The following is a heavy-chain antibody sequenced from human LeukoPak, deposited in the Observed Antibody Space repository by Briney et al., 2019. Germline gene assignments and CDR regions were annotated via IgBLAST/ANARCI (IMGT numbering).Heavy chain of an antibody. J-gene: IGHJ4*02. CDR2: ISSSSIYI. CDR3: ARGADNYGYIFDY. Sequence: GGSLRLSCAASGFTFGSYSMNWVRQAPGKGLEWVSSISSSSIYIYYADSVKGRFTISRDNAKNSLYLQMNSLRAEDTAVYYCARGADNYGYIFDYWGQGTLVTVSS. V-gene: IGHV3-21*01. D-gene: IGHD5-18*01. CDR1: GFTFGSYS.